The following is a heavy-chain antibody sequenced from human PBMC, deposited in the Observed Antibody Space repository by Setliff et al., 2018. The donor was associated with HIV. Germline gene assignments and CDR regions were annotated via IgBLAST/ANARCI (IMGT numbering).Heavy chain of an antibody. J-gene: IGHJ6*02. CDR1: GFTFSNFA. D-gene: IGHD1-7*01. CDR2: ISYDGRRK. Sequence: PGGSLRLSCAASGFTFSNFAVHWVRQAPGKGLEWVAVISYDGRRKEFVDSVKGRFTISRDSSKDTVSLEMDSLRGEDTAVYYCARVRSWNFVDGMDVWGQGTTVTVSS. CDR3: ARVRSWNFVDGMDV. V-gene: IGHV3-30*04.